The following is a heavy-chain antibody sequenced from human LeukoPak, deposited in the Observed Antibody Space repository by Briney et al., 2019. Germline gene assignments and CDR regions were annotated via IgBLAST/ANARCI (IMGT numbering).Heavy chain of an antibody. CDR3: ATSYGSNFY. D-gene: IGHD6-19*01. Sequence: PSETLSLTCAVYGGSFSGYYWSWNRQPPGKGLEWIGEINHSGSTYYNPSLESRVSVSVDTSKSQFSLRLSSVTAADTAVYYCATSYGSNFYWGQGTLVTVSS. CDR2: INHSGST. CDR1: GGSFSGYY. J-gene: IGHJ4*02. V-gene: IGHV4-34*01.